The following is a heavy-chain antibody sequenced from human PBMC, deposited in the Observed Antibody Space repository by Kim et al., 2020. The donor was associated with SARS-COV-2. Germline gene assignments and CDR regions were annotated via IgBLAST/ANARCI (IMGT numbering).Heavy chain of an antibody. CDR3: ARDFDGPSLDDS. D-gene: IGHD1-1*01. J-gene: IGHJ5*01. Sequence: YYADSVKGRFTSSRDNSKITRYLQMNSLRAEDTAGYYCARDFDGPSLDDSWGQGTLVTVSS. V-gene: IGHV3-30*01.